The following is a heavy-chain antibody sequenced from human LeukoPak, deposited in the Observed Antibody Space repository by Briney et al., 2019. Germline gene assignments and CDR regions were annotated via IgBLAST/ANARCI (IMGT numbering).Heavy chain of an antibody. Sequence: PSETLSLTCTVSGGSISSSSYYWGWIHQPPGKGLEWIGSIYYSGSTYYNPSLKSRVTISVDTPKNQFSLKLSSVTAADTAVYYCAREGPGDRTILFWGQGTLVTVSS. V-gene: IGHV4-39*07. CDR2: IYYSGST. D-gene: IGHD1-14*01. CDR3: AREGPGDRTILF. J-gene: IGHJ4*02. CDR1: GGSISSSSYY.